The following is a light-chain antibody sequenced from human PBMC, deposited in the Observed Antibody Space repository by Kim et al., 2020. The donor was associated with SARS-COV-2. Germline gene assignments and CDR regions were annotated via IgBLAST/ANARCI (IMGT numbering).Light chain of an antibody. CDR2: GAS. J-gene: IGKJ1*01. CDR3: QQYNNWPET. CDR1: QSVSNS. Sequence: VSPGERSTLSCRASQSVSNSLAWYQQKPGQAPRLLIYGASTRATGIPARFSGSGSRTEFTLTISSLQSEDFAVYYCQQYNNWPETFGQGTKVEIK. V-gene: IGKV3-15*01.